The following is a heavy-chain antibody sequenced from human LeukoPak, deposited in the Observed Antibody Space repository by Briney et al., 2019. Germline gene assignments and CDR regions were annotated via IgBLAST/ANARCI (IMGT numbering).Heavy chain of an antibody. CDR1: GGSISNYY. CDR2: IYHSGST. D-gene: IGHD6-19*01. J-gene: IGHJ3*02. Sequence: SETLSLTCAVSGGSISNYYWSWIRQPPGKGLEWIGSIYHSGSTYYNPSLKSRVTISVDTSKDQFSLKLSSVTAADTAVYYCARDRVAVAGHDAFDIWGQGTMVTVSS. CDR3: ARDRVAVAGHDAFDI. V-gene: IGHV4-38-2*02.